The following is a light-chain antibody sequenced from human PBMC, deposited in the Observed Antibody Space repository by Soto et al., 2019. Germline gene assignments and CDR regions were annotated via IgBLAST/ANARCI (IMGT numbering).Light chain of an antibody. CDR2: GAS. CDR1: QSVSSSY. J-gene: IGKJ2*01. CDR3: QQDGSSPPYT. V-gene: IGKV3-20*01. Sequence: EIVLTQSPGTLSLSPGERATLSCRASQSVSSSYLAWSQQKPGQAPRLLIYGASSRATGIPDRFSGSGAGADVALTISRLEPEDFAVYYCQQDGSSPPYTFGQGTKLEIK.